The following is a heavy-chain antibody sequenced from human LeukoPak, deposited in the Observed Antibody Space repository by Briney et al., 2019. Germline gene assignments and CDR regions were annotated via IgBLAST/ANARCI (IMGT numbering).Heavy chain of an antibody. CDR1: GFNFSSNY. D-gene: IGHD6-19*01. CDR2: IYSGGST. Sequence: GGSLRLSCAASGFNFSSNYMSWVRQAPGKGLEWVSVIYSGGSTLYADSVKGRFTISRDNSKNTLYLQMNSLRAEDTAVYFCARDRSSGWGIDYWGQGTLVTVSS. J-gene: IGHJ4*02. V-gene: IGHV3-53*01. CDR3: ARDRSSGWGIDY.